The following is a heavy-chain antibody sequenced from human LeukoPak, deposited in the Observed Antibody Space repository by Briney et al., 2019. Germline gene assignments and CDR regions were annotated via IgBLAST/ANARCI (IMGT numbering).Heavy chain of an antibody. Sequence: ASVKVSCKASGYTFTSYYMHWVRQAPGQGLEWMGIINPSGGSTSYAQKFQGRVTMTRGTSTSTVYMELSSLRSEDTAVYYCARDHIVVVTDDAREYYYYYYGMDVWGQGTTVTVSS. CDR2: INPSGGST. CDR3: ARDHIVVVTDDAREYYYYYYGMDV. CDR1: GYTFTSYY. D-gene: IGHD2-21*02. J-gene: IGHJ6*02. V-gene: IGHV1-46*01.